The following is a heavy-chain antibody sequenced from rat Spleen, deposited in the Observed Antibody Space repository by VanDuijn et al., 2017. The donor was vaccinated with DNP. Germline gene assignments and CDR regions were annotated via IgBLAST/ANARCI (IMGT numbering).Heavy chain of an antibody. V-gene: IGHV3-3*01. CDR3: VYGYY. Sequence: EVQLQESGPGLVKPSQSLSLTCSVTGYSITSSYRWNWIRKFPGNKLEWMGSINSAGNTNYNTSRKSRISITRDTSKNQFFLQVNSVTTEDTATYYCVYGYYWGQGVRVTVSS. J-gene: IGHJ2*01. CDR2: INSAGNT. D-gene: IGHD4-1*01. CDR1: GYSITSSYR.